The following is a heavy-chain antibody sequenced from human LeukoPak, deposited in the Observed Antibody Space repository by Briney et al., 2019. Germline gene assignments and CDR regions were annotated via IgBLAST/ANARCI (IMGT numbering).Heavy chain of an antibody. CDR1: GGSFSGYY. Sequence: SETLSLTCAVYGGSFSGYYWSWIRQPPGKGLEWIGETNHSGSTNYNPSLKSRVTISVDTSKNQFSLKLSSVTAADTAVYYCARGLRLGVYCSSTSCYRWFDPWGQGTLVTVSS. D-gene: IGHD2-2*01. CDR3: ARGLRLGVYCSSTSCYRWFDP. CDR2: TNHSGST. J-gene: IGHJ5*02. V-gene: IGHV4-34*01.